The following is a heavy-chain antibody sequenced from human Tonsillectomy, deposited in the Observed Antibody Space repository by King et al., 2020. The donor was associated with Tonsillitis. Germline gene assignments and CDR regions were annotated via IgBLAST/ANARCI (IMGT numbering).Heavy chain of an antibody. D-gene: IGHD4-17*01. Sequence: QLQESGPGLVKPSETLSLTCTVSGGAISSYYWRCIRHPPVKELEWIGYIYYSGRTNYNPSLKSRVTISLDTSKKQFSLKLSSVTAADTAVYYCARIHNSVTNAFDIWGQGTMVTVSS. CDR3: ARIHNSVTNAFDI. CDR2: IYYSGRT. CDR1: GGAISSYY. V-gene: IGHV4-59*01. J-gene: IGHJ3*02.